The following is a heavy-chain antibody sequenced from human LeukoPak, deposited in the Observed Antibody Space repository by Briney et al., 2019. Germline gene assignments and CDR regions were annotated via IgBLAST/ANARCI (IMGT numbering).Heavy chain of an antibody. CDR3: AKAGMVRGVIKSYNWFDP. Sequence: GGSLRLACAASVLTFSDYSMYWVRQAPAKGLEWVSCIRSSSNTIYYADSVKGRFTIARDNAKNSLYLQMNSLRAEDTAFYYCAKAGMVRGVIKSYNWFDPWGQGTLVTVSS. CDR2: IRSSSNTI. J-gene: IGHJ5*02. V-gene: IGHV3-48*01. CDR1: VLTFSDYS. D-gene: IGHD3-10*01.